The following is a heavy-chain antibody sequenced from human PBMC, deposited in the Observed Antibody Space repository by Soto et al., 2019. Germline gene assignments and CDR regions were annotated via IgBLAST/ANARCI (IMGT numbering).Heavy chain of an antibody. CDR3: ARDYYDSSEMNYFDY. D-gene: IGHD3-22*01. V-gene: IGHV4-31*03. Sequence: SETLSLTCTVSGGSISSGGYYWSWIRQHPGKGLEWIGYIYYSGSTYYNPSLKSRVTISVDTSKNQFSLKLSSVTAADTAVYYCARDYYDSSEMNYFDYWGQGTLVTVSS. CDR2: IYYSGST. CDR1: GGSISSGGYY. J-gene: IGHJ4*02.